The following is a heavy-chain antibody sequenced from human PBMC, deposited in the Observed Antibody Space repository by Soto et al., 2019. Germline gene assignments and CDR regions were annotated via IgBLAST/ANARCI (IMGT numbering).Heavy chain of an antibody. V-gene: IGHV1-18*01. CDR3: AREGPAPYYSYGMDV. J-gene: IGHJ6*02. Sequence: QVQLVQSGGEVKKPGASVKVSCKTSGYSFTTYGISWVRQAPGQGLEWMGWISAYNGNTNYAQKIQGRVNMTTDTSTSRAYMERRSLRSDHTAVYYCAREGPAPYYSYGMDVWGQGSTVTVSS. CDR1: GYSFTTYG. CDR2: ISAYNGNT.